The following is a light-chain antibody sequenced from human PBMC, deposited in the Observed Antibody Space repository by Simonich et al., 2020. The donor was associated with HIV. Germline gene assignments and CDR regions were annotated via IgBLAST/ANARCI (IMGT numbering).Light chain of an antibody. Sequence: QSALTQPASVSGSPGQSITMSGTGTSSDVGSYNLVSWYQQPPGKDPKHMISEGSKRPSGVSDRFSGSKSGNTASLTISGLQAEDEADYYCCSYAGSSTLVFGGGTKLTVL. V-gene: IGLV2-23*01. J-gene: IGLJ2*01. CDR3: CSYAGSSTLV. CDR1: SSDVGSYNL. CDR2: EGS.